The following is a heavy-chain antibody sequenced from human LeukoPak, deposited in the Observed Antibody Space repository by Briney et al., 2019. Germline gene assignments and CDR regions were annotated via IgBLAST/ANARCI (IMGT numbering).Heavy chain of an antibody. CDR3: AREGGLTEGGFDY. CDR1: GFTVSSNY. V-gene: IGHV3-53*01. D-gene: IGHD1-14*01. J-gene: IGHJ4*02. CDR2: IYTGSLS. Sequence: GGSLRLSCAASGFTVSSNYMSWVRQAPGMGLEWVSVIYTGSLSYYTDSVKGRFTISRDKSNNTLYLQMNSLRDEDTAVYYCAREGGLTEGGFDYWGQGTLVTVS.